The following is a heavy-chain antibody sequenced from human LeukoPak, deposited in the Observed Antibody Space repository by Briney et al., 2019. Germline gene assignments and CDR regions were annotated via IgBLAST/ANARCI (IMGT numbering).Heavy chain of an antibody. CDR2: TYYRSKWYN. Sequence: SQTLSLTCAISGDSVSSNSAAWKWIRQSPSRGLEWLGRTYYRSKWYNDYAVSVKSRITINPDTSKNQFSLQLNSVTPEDTAVYYCARTSARIPMIVVVIPLFDYWGQGTLVTVSS. CDR3: ARTSARIPMIVVVIPLFDY. CDR1: GDSVSSNSAA. J-gene: IGHJ4*02. D-gene: IGHD3-22*01. V-gene: IGHV6-1*01.